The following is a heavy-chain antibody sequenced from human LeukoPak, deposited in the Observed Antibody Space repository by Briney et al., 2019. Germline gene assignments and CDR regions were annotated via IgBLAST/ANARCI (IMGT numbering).Heavy chain of an antibody. Sequence: PGGPLRLSCAASGFTFSNYAMSWVRQAPGKGLEWVSAITGSGGNTYYADSVKGRFTISRDNSKNTVFLQMNSLRAEDTAVYYCAKWGDYDVLTGYYVSDYWGQGTLVTVSS. J-gene: IGHJ4*02. CDR2: ITGSGGNT. D-gene: IGHD3-9*01. CDR1: GFTFSNYA. V-gene: IGHV3-23*01. CDR3: AKWGDYDVLTGYYVSDY.